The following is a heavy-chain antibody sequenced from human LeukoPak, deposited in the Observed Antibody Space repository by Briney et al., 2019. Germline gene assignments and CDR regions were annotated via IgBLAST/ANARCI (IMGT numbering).Heavy chain of an antibody. J-gene: IGHJ3*01. CDR3: AKPLRFLEWLGAHDAFDG. Sequence: PSETLSLTCAVYGGSFSGYYWSWIRQPPGKGLEWIGEINHSGSTNYNPSLKSRVTISVDTSKNQFSLKLSSVTAADTAVYYCAKPLRFLEWLGAHDAFDGWGQGIMVTVSS. V-gene: IGHV4-34*01. D-gene: IGHD3-3*01. CDR2: INHSGST. CDR1: GGSFSGYY.